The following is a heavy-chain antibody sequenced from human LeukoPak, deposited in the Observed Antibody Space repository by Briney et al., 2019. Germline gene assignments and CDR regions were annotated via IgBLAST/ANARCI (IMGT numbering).Heavy chain of an antibody. Sequence: ASVKVSCKASGYTFTGYYMHWVRQAPGQGLEWMGWINPNSGGTNYAQKFQGRVTMTRDTSISTAYMELSRLRSDDTAVYYCARGIGVVTPYYYYYMDVWAKGPRSPSP. CDR3: ARGIGVVTPYYYYYMDV. CDR1: GYTFTGYY. V-gene: IGHV1-2*02. D-gene: IGHD3-3*01. J-gene: IGHJ6*03. CDR2: INPNSGGT.